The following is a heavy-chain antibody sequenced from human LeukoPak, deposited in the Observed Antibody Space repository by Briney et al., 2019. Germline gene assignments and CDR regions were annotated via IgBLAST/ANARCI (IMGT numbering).Heavy chain of an antibody. D-gene: IGHD3-3*01. CDR2: IYTSGST. J-gene: IGHJ3*02. CDR3: ARAEGDDFWSGYWAGAFDI. Sequence: SETLSLTCTVSGGSISSGSYYWSWIRQPAGKGLEWIGRIYTSGSTNYNPSLKSRVTISVDTSKNQFSLKLSSVTAADTAVYYCARAEGDDFWSGYWAGAFDIWGQGTMVTVSS. CDR1: GGSISSGSYY. V-gene: IGHV4-61*02.